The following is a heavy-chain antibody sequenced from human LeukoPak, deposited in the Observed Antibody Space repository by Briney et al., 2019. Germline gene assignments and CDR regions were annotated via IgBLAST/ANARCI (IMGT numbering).Heavy chain of an antibody. CDR3: ARRNGGYCSGGSCYHRAKRSMLRFDY. V-gene: IGHV4-34*01. D-gene: IGHD2-15*01. CDR1: GGSFTVSN. CDR2: INHRGST. J-gene: IGHJ4*02. Sequence: NPPGALSLTPVVHGGSFTVSNWSWIRQPPGKGLECIGEINHRGSTNINPSLKSRVTISVDASKNQFSLKLSSVTAADTAVYYCARRNGGYCSGGSCYHRAKRSMLRFDYWGQGTLVTVSS.